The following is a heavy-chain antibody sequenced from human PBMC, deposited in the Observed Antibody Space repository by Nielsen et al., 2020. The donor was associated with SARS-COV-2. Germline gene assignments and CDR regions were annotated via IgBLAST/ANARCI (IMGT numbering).Heavy chain of an antibody. D-gene: IGHD1-1*01. J-gene: IGHJ6*02. V-gene: IGHV4-31*02. CDR2: IYYSGST. Sequence: WIRQPPGKGLEWIGYIYYSGSTYYNPSLKSRVTISVDTSKNQFSLKLSSVTAADTAVYYCARDGYSYYYGMDVWGQGTTVTVSS. CDR3: ARDGYSYYYGMDV.